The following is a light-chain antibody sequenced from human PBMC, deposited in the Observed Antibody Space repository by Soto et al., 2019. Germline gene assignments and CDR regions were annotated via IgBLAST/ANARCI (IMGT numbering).Light chain of an antibody. J-gene: IGKJ1*01. Sequence: DIQLTQSPSSLSASVGDRVTITCRASQGISNYLAWYQQKSGKAPKLLIYAASTLQSGVPSSFSGSGSGTDFTLTISSLQPEDVATYYCKKYNSDPQTCGQGTKVEIK. CDR2: AAS. CDR3: KKYNSDPQT. V-gene: IGKV1-27*01. CDR1: QGISNY.